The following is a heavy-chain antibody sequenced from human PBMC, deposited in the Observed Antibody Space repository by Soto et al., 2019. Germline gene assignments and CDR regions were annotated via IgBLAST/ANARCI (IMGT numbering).Heavy chain of an antibody. CDR3: ARDLRHGPHWLVDY. D-gene: IGHD6-19*01. V-gene: IGHV3-66*01. CDR1: GFTVSSNY. J-gene: IGHJ4*02. Sequence: GGSLRLSCAASGFTVSSNYMSWVRQAPGKGLEWVSVIYSGGSTYYADSVKGRFTISRDNSKNTLYLQMNSLRAEDTAVYYCARDLRHGPHWLVDYWGQGTLVTVSS. CDR2: IYSGGST.